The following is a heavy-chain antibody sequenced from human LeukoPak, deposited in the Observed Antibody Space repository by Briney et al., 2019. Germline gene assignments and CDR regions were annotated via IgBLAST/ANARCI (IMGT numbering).Heavy chain of an antibody. CDR1: GYSISSGYY. D-gene: IGHD4-17*01. Sequence: SSETLSLTCTVSGYSISSGYYWGWIRQPPGKGLEWIGSIYHSGSTYYNPSLKSRVTISVDTSKNQFSLKLSSVTAADTAVYYCARSRGPMTTVTTRWFDPWGQGTLVTVSS. CDR3: ARSRGPMTTVTTRWFDP. CDR2: IYHSGST. J-gene: IGHJ5*02. V-gene: IGHV4-38-2*02.